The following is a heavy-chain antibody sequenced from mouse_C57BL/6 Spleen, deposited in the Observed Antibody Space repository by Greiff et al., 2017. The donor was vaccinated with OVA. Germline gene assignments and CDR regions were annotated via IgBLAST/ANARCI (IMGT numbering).Heavy chain of an antibody. J-gene: IGHJ4*01. CDR3: ARSVDSSRYGGAMDY. CDR1: GYAFSSYW. V-gene: IGHV1-80*01. Sequence: QVQLQQSGAELVKPGASVEISCKASGYAFSSYWMNWVKQRPGKGLEWIGQIYPGDGDTNYNGKFKGKATLTAAKSSSTAYMQLSSLTSEDSAVYFGARSVDSSRYGGAMDYWGQGTSVTVSS. CDR2: IYPGDGDT. D-gene: IGHD3-2*01.